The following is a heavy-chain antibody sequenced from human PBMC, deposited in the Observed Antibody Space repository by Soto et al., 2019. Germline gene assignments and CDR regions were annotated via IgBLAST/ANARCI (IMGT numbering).Heavy chain of an antibody. CDR3: ARAGNYVRPPTDY. CDR1: GYTFTSYG. Sequence: QVQLVQSGAEVKPPGASVKVSCKASGYTFTSYGISWVRQAPGQGLEWMGWISAYNGNTNNAHKLQGRVTMTTDTPTNTPYMELRSLSSDDTAVYYCARAGNYVRPPTDYWGQGTLVTVSS. CDR2: ISAYNGNT. J-gene: IGHJ4*02. V-gene: IGHV1-18*01. D-gene: IGHD4-4*01.